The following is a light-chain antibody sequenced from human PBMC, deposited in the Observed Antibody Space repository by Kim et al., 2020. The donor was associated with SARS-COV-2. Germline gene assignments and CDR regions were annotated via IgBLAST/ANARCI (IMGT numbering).Light chain of an antibody. CDR3: QQYGMTPPYT. V-gene: IGKV3-20*01. CDR2: SVS. Sequence: SPGERAALSCRTSQSVSSHCLAWYQQKPGQAPRLLMYSVSNRATGIPDRFSGSGSGTDFTLTISRLGPEDFAVYYCQQYGMTPPYTFGRGTKLEI. J-gene: IGKJ2*01. CDR1: QSVSSHC.